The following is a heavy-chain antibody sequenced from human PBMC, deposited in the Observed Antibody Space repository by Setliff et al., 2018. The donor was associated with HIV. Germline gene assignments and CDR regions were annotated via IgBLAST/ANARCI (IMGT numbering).Heavy chain of an antibody. V-gene: IGHV1-69*13. Sequence: SVKVSCKASGGTFSNHAISWVRQAPGQGLGWMGGIIPIFGTANYAQKFQGRVTITADESTSIAYMELSSLRSEDTAMYYCARDRGYGERRGGRDYYYGMDVWGQGTTVTVSS. CDR3: ARDRGYGERRGGRDYYYGMDV. CDR2: IIPIFGTA. CDR1: GGTFSNHA. D-gene: IGHD4-17*01. J-gene: IGHJ6*02.